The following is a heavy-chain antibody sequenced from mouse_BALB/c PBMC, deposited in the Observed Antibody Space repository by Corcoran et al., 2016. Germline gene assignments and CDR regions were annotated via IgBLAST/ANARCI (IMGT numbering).Heavy chain of an antibody. D-gene: IGHD2-10*02. CDR2: IFPGSGNT. Sequence: QVQLQQSGPELVKPGASVKISCKASGYSFTSYYIHWVKQRPGQGLAWIGWIFPGSGNTKYNEKFKGKATLTADTSSSTAYMQLSSLTSEDSAVYFCARGYGNYAMDYWGQGTSVTVSS. CDR1: GYSFTSYY. V-gene: IGHV1-66*01. CDR3: ARGYGNYAMDY. J-gene: IGHJ4*01.